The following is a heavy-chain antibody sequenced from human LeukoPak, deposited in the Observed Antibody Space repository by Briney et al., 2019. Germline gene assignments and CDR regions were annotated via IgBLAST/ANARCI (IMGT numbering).Heavy chain of an antibody. J-gene: IGHJ4*02. D-gene: IGHD3-10*01. V-gene: IGHV1-46*01. CDR1: GNIFTNYH. CDR3: ATEAPGSYRFDN. Sequence: GASVKVSCKASGNIFTNYHLHWGRLAPARGLEWMGAVYTDGGTITNTRSFQDRVTMTRDVSTRTVYMALSSLNSEDTAVYYCATEAPGSYRFDNWGEEILVTVSS. CDR2: VYTDGGTI.